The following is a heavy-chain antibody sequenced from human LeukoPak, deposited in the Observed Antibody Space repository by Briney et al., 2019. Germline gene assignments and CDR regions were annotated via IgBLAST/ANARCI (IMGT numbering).Heavy chain of an antibody. V-gene: IGHV1-69*05. CDR1: GGTFSSYA. Sequence: ASVKVSCKASGGTFSSYAISWVRQAPGQGLEWMGGIIPIFGTANYAQKFQGRVTITTDESTSTAYMELSSLRSEDTAVYYCASIDSSTYYYYYYYMDVWGKGTTVTVSS. J-gene: IGHJ6*03. D-gene: IGHD3-22*01. CDR2: IIPIFGTA. CDR3: ASIDSSTYYYYYYYMDV.